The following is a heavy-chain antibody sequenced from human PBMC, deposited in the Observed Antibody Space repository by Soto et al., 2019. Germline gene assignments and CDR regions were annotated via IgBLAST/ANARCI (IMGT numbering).Heavy chain of an antibody. Sequence: EVQLVESGGGLVQPGGSLRLSCAASGFTFSDHYMDWVRQAPGKGLEWVGRSKNKADSYTTEYAASVKGRFTISRDGSKNSLLLQMNSLKTEDTAVYYCTVWGSGNDFGAAWGQGILVIVSS. J-gene: IGHJ4*02. D-gene: IGHD3-10*01. CDR3: TVWGSGNDFGAA. V-gene: IGHV3-72*01. CDR1: GFTFSDHY. CDR2: SKNKADSYTT.